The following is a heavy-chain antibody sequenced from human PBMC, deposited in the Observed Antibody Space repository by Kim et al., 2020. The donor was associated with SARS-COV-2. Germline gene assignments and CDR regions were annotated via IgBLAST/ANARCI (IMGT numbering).Heavy chain of an antibody. J-gene: IGHJ3*01. CDR2: ISISSTYA. CDR3: AREARRRERYKESADAFDV. V-gene: IGHV3-21*01. D-gene: IGHD1-1*01. Sequence: GGSLRLSCAASGFTFSSYSMNWVRQAPGKGLEWVSVISISSTYAVYADSLQGRITNSRDNARELLYLQITGLTADDTAVYYCAREARRRERYKESADAFDVWGRGTLLTVSS. CDR1: GFTFSSYS.